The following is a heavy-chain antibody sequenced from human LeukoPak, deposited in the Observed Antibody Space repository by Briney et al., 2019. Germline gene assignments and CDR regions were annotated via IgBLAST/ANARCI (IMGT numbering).Heavy chain of an antibody. V-gene: IGHV4-38-2*02. CDR1: GYSISSGYY. Sequence: PSETLSLTCTVSGYSISSGYYWGWIRQPPGKGLEWIGSIYHSGSTYYNPSLKSRVTISVDTSKNQFSLKLSSVTAADTAVYYCARAYCGGDCYSEGYYYYMDVWGKGTTVTVSS. J-gene: IGHJ6*03. D-gene: IGHD2-21*02. CDR3: ARAYCGGDCYSEGYYYYMDV. CDR2: IYHSGST.